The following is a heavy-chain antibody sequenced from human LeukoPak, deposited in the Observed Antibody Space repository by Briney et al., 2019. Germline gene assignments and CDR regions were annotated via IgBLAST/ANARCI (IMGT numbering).Heavy chain of an antibody. J-gene: IGHJ4*02. CDR3: ARGSKYYYASGSYSADY. D-gene: IGHD3-10*01. CDR2: IIPSFGAP. Sequence: SVKVSCKASGGTSSNYPFNWVRQAPGQGFEWMGSIIPSFGAPAYAQKFEDRITLTADKSTGTVYMELSGLRSDDTAFYYCARGSKYYYASGSYSADYWGQGSLVSVSS. CDR1: GGTSSNYP. V-gene: IGHV1-69*06.